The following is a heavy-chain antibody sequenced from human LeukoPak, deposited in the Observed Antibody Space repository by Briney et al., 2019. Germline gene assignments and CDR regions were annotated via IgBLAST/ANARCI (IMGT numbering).Heavy chain of an antibody. J-gene: IGHJ4*02. CDR1: GGTFSCYA. D-gene: IGHD6-13*01. V-gene: IGHV1-69*13. Sequence: ASVKVSCKSSGGTFSCYAISWVRQPPGQGLEGMGGIIPIFGTANYAQKLQGRVTITADESTSTAYMELSSLRSEDTAVYYCARGDIGQQLVLTTFDYWGQGTLVTVSS. CDR3: ARGDIGQQLVLTTFDY. CDR2: IIPIFGTA.